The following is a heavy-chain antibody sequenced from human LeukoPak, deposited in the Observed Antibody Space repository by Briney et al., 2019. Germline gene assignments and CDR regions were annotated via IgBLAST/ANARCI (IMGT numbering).Heavy chain of an antibody. CDR3: VRRAAVRGMDF. CDR1: GFIFDTHT. Sequence: QPGGSLRLSCTGSGFIFDTHTLTWARQAPGKGLEWVASISGSGDSTNYGDSVKGRFTISRDNFKRTVHLEMSNLRADDTAMYYCVRRAAVRGMDFWGLGTTVMVSS. D-gene: IGHD3-10*01. CDR2: ISGSGDST. J-gene: IGHJ6*02. V-gene: IGHV3-23*01.